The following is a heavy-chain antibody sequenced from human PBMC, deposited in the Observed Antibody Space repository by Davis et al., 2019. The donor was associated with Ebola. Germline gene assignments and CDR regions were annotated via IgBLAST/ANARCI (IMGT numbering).Heavy chain of an antibody. CDR3: ARSSGWYGFDY. D-gene: IGHD6-19*01. CDR1: GFTFSNCV. CDR2: IGDADGDT. V-gene: IGHV3-23*01. J-gene: IGHJ4*02. Sequence: GESLKISCAASGFTFSNCVMSWVRQAPGKGLAWVSTIGDADGDTHYADAVKGRFTISRDNSKNTVYLQMNSLRAEDTAVYYCARSSGWYGFDYWGQGTLVTVSS.